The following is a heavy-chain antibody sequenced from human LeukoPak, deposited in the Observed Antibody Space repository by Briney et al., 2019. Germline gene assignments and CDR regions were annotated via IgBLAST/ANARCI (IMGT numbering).Heavy chain of an antibody. V-gene: IGHV3-7*04. Sequence: GGPLTHPCSVSGFIFSDYWLSWVRQAPGKGLEWVANIKKDGNETYYVDSVKRRFTISRDNEKNSLYLQMNRLRAEDTAVYYCARKRVIYGYQYWGQGALVTASS. J-gene: IGHJ1*01. D-gene: IGHD5-18*01. CDR1: GFIFSDYW. CDR3: ARKRVIYGYQY. CDR2: IKKDGNET.